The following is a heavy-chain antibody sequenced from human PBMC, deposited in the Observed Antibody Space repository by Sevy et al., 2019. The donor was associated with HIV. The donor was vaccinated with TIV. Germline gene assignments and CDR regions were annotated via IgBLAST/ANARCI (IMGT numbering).Heavy chain of an antibody. D-gene: IGHD3-22*01. CDR3: ARAPSGYYFYYFDY. CDR1: GFTFSSYS. J-gene: IGHJ4*02. CDR2: ISQSSGYI. V-gene: IGHV3-21*01. Sequence: GESLKISCAASGFTFSSYSLNWVRQAPGKGLEWVSSISQSSGYIFYAASVKGRFTISRDNAKNSLYLQMNSLRAEDTAVYYCARAPSGYYFYYFDYWGQGTLVTVSS.